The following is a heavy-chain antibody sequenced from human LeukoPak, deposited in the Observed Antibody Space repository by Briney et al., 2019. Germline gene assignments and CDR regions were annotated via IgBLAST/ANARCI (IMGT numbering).Heavy chain of an antibody. CDR1: GFTFSNYA. V-gene: IGHV3-23*01. D-gene: IGHD6-19*01. CDR2: ISGTAAST. J-gene: IGHJ4*02. Sequence: GASLRLSCAASGFTFSNYAMSWVRQAPGKGLEWVSTISGTAASTYYADSVKGRFTISRDNSKNTLFLQVNNLRAEDTALYYCAKDRWHSSGGFLDHWGQGTLVTVSS. CDR3: AKDRWHSSGGFLDH.